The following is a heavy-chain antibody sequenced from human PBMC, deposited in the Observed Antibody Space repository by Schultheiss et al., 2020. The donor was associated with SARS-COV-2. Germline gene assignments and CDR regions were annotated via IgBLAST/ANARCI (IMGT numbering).Heavy chain of an antibody. Sequence: SETLSLTCTVSGGSVSSGSYYWSWIRQPPGKGLEWIGYIYYSGSTNYNPSLKSRVTISVDTSKNRFSLKLSSVTAADTAVYYCARGRQWLATLDYWGQGTLVTVSS. CDR3: ARGRQWLATLDY. CDR1: GGSVSSGSYY. V-gene: IGHV4-61*01. J-gene: IGHJ4*02. D-gene: IGHD6-19*01. CDR2: IYYSGST.